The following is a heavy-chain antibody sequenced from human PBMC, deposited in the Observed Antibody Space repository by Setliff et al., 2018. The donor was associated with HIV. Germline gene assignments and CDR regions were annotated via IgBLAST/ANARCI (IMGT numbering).Heavy chain of an antibody. Sequence: PGGSLRLSCAVSGFSLSDYYMDWVRQAPGKGLEWVSAITGSGDRTYYADSVTGRFTVSRDNSKNTLDLQMNSLRADDTAVYYCAKYRGYESSTIFDYWGQGALVTVSS. D-gene: IGHD5-12*01. CDR3: AKYRGYESSTIFDY. CDR2: ITGSGDRT. V-gene: IGHV3-23*01. CDR1: GFSLSDYY. J-gene: IGHJ4*02.